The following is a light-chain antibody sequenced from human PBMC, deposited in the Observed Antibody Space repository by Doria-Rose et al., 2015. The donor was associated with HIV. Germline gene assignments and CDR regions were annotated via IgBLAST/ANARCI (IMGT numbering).Light chain of an antibody. CDR3: HQYASSRT. CDR2: GAS. Sequence: EIVLTQSPGTLSLSPGVRATLSCRASQSVSANYLAWYQQRPGQSPRLLIYGASSRATDIPDRFSGSGSGTDFTLTISRLEPEDFAVYYCHQYASSRTFGQGTKVEIK. J-gene: IGKJ1*01. V-gene: IGKV3-20*01. CDR1: QSVSANY.